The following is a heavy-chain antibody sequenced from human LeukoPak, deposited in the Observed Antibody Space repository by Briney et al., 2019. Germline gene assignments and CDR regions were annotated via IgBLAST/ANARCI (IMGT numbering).Heavy chain of an antibody. J-gene: IGHJ4*02. D-gene: IGHD5-18*01. CDR2: ISGSGGGT. V-gene: IGHV3-23*01. Sequence: PGGSLRLPCAASGFTSSSYAMSWVRQAPGKGLEWVSAISGSGGGTYYADSVKGRFTISRDNSKNTLYLQMNSLRAEDTAVYYCASGYSYGYYFDYWGQGTLVTVSS. CDR1: GFTSSSYA. CDR3: ASGYSYGYYFDY.